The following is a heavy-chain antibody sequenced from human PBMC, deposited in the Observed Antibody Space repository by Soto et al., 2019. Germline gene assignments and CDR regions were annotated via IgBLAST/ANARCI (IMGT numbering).Heavy chain of an antibody. CDR1: GFTLSSYS. CDR2: IGSGSTTI. Sequence: EVQLVESGGGLVQPGGSLRLSCAASGFTLSSYSMNWVRQAPGKGLEWVSYIGSGSTTIYYAGSVQGRFTISRDNAKNSLYLQMNSLRDEDTAVYYCARSWGSGRYGVDYWGQGTLVTVSS. D-gene: IGHD3-16*02. CDR3: ARSWGSGRYGVDY. V-gene: IGHV3-48*02. J-gene: IGHJ4*02.